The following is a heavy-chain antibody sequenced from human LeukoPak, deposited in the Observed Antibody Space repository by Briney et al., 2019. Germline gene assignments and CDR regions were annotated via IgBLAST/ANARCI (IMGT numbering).Heavy chain of an antibody. D-gene: IGHD1-26*01. CDR2: ISTFDGDT. Sequence: ASVKVSCKASGYTFISYGISWVRQAPGQGLEWMGWISTFDGDTNYAQKLQGRVTMTTDTSTSTAYMELRSLRSDDTAVYYCARASSGSYPDYWGQGTLVTVSS. V-gene: IGHV1-18*01. CDR3: ARASSGSYPDY. J-gene: IGHJ4*02. CDR1: GYTFISYG.